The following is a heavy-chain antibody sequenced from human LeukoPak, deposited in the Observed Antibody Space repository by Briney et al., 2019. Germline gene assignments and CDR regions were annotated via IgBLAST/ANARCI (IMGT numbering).Heavy chain of an antibody. V-gene: IGHV4-59*01. CDR2: ISYSGST. CDR3: ARDPSGWHYFDY. D-gene: IGHD6-19*01. Sequence: PSETLSLTCTVSGDSISSYYWSWIRQPPGKALEWIAYISYSGSTNYNPSLKSRVTMSVDTPKNQFSLNLSSVTAADMAVYYCARDPSGWHYFDYWGRGTLVTVSS. J-gene: IGHJ4*02. CDR1: GDSISSYY.